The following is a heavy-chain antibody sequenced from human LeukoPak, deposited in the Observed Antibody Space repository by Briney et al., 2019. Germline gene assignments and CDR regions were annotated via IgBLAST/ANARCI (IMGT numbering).Heavy chain of an antibody. V-gene: IGHV4-38-2*02. J-gene: IGHJ6*03. D-gene: IGHD2-15*01. CDR3: ARGVASGGSHRARYYYMDV. CDR2: IYASGST. CDR1: GYSISSGYY. Sequence: SETLSLTCTVSGYSISSGYYWGWIRQPPGKGLEWIGRIYASGSTYQNPSLRSRVTMSVDTSKNQFSLRLSSVTAADTAVYYCARGVASGGSHRARYYYMDVWGKGTTVTISS.